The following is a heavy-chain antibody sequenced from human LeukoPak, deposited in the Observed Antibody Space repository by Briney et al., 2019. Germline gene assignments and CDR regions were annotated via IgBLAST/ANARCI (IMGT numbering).Heavy chain of an antibody. D-gene: IGHD6-13*01. CDR1: GFSLSTSGVG. Sequence: ESGPTLVKPTQTLTLTCTFSGFSLSTSGVGVGWIRQSPGKALEWLALIYWDDEKRHSPSLKSRLTITKDTSKNQVVLTMTNMDPVDTATYYCAHSHGYGSSWSGFDSWGQGSLVTVSS. CDR3: AHSHGYGSSWSGFDS. V-gene: IGHV2-5*02. J-gene: IGHJ4*02. CDR2: IYWDDEK.